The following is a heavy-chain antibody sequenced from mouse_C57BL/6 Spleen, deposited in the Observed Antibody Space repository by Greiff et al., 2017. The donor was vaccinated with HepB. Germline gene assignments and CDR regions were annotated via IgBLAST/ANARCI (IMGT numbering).Heavy chain of an antibody. D-gene: IGHD1-1*01. Sequence: QVQLQQSGAELVKPGASVKISCKASGYAFSSYWMNWVKQRPGKGLEWIGQIYPGDGDTNYNGKFKGKATLTADKSSSTAYMQLSSLTSEDSAVYVCARIYYYGSSYEDWYFDVWGTGTTVTVSS. J-gene: IGHJ1*03. CDR1: GYAFSSYW. CDR3: ARIYYYGSSYEDWYFDV. V-gene: IGHV1-80*01. CDR2: IYPGDGDT.